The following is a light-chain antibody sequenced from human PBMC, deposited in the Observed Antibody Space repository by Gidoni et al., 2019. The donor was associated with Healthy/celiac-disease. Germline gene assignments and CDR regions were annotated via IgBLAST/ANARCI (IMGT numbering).Light chain of an antibody. CDR3: QQRSNWPPKYT. CDR1: QSVSSY. V-gene: IGKV3-11*01. CDR2: DAS. J-gene: IGKJ2*01. Sequence: ELVLTQSPAPLSLSPGERATLSCRASQSVSSYLAWYQQKPGQAPRLLIYDASNRATGIPARFTLTISSLEPEDFAVYYCQQRSNWPPKYTFGQGTKLEIK.